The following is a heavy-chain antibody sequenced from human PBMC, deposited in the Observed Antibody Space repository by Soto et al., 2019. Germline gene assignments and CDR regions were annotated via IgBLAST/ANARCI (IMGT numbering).Heavy chain of an antibody. J-gene: IGHJ4*02. CDR2: IFYSGST. V-gene: IGHV4-30-4*01. CDR3: ARGRFGEIYDY. D-gene: IGHD3-10*01. Sequence: PSETLSLTCTVSSGSISSGDYYWSWLRQPPGKGLEWIGYIFYSGSTYYNPSLKSRVTVSVDTSKNQFSLKLSSVTAADTAVYYCARGRFGEIYDYWGQGTLVTVSS. CDR1: SGSISSGDYY.